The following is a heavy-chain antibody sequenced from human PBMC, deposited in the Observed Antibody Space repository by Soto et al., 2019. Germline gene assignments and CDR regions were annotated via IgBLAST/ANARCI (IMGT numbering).Heavy chain of an antibody. CDR1: GFTFTSSA. D-gene: IGHD1-7*01. CDR3: AASSRTTNFRYYYYGMDV. CDR2: IVVGSGNT. J-gene: IGHJ6*02. V-gene: IGHV1-58*01. Sequence: SVKVSCKASGFTFTSSAVQWVRQARGERLEWIGWIVVGSGNTNYAQKFQERVTITRDMSTSTAYMELSSLRSEDTAVYYCAASSRTTNFRYYYYGMDVWGQGTTVTVSS.